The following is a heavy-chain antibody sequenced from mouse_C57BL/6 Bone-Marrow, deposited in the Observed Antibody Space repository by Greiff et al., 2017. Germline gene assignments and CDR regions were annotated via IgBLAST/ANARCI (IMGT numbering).Heavy chain of an antibody. CDR1: GFTFSDYY. CDR3: ARQGNWAWFAY. V-gene: IGHV5-12*01. J-gene: IGHJ3*01. CDR2: ISNGGGST. Sequence: EVNVVESGGGLVQPGGSLKLSCAASGFTFSDYYMYWVRQTPEKRLEWVAYISNGGGSTYYPDTVKGRFTISRDNAKNTLYLQMSRRKSEDTAMYYCARQGNWAWFAYWGQGTLVTVSA. D-gene: IGHD4-1*01.